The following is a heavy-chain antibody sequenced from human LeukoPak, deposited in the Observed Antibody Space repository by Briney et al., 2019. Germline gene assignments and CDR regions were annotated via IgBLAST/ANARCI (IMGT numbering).Heavy chain of an antibody. D-gene: IGHD1-1*01. J-gene: IGHJ6*03. CDR2: IGTASDT. CDR3: ARGPPRGKYYYMDV. V-gene: IGHV3-13*01. CDR1: GFTFRSFD. Sequence: PGGSLRLSCAGSGFTFRSFDMHWVRQPTGQGLEWVSTIGTASDTYYPGSVEGRFTLSRDNAKNSLYLQMNSLTAGDTAVYYCARGPPRGKYYYMDVWGKGTTVTVSS.